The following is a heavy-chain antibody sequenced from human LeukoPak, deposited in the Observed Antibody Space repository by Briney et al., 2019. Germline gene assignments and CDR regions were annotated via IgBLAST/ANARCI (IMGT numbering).Heavy chain of an antibody. Sequence: GGSLRLSCAASGFTVNSNYMTWVRQAPGKGLEWVSVIYSGGSTYYADSVKGRFTISRDNSKNTLYLQMNSLRAEDTAVYYCATRRSMSGEFPDDAFDIWGQGTMVTVSS. V-gene: IGHV3-53*01. CDR1: GFTVNSNY. CDR3: ATRRSMSGEFPDDAFDI. CDR2: IYSGGST. D-gene: IGHD3-10*02. J-gene: IGHJ3*02.